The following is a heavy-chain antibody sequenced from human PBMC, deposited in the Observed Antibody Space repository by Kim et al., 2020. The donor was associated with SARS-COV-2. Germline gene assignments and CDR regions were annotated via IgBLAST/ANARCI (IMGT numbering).Heavy chain of an antibody. V-gene: IGHV3-53*01. J-gene: IGHJ4*02. CDR3: ARDPGDDGEGDY. D-gene: IGHD4-17*01. Sequence: GGSLRLSCAASGFTVSSNYMSWVRQAPGKGLEWVSVIYSGGSTYYADSVKGRFTISRDNSKNTLYLQMNSLRAENTAVYYCARDPGDDGEGDYWGQGTLVTVSS. CDR2: IYSGGST. CDR1: GFTVSSNY.